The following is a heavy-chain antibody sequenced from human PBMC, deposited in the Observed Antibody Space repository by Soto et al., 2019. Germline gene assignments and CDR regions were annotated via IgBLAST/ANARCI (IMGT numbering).Heavy chain of an antibody. CDR1: GYNFSKYG. V-gene: IGHV5-51*01. D-gene: IGHD3-10*02. J-gene: IGHJ4*02. Sequence: GEALKISWKGSGYNFSKYGNGWVRQMPGKGLEWMGVIYPGDSDTRYNASFQGQVTISADKSISTAYLQWSSLKASVTAIYYCARHLSFSRSYVFAFSGQGTPVPGSS. CDR3: ARHLSFSRSYVFAF. CDR2: IYPGDSDT.